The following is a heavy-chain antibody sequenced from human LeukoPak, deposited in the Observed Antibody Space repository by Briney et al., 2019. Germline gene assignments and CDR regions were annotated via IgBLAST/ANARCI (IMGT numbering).Heavy chain of an antibody. CDR3: AKDGGSYHDY. D-gene: IGHD1-26*01. CDR1: GFTFGDYG. Sequence: GGSLRLSCAASGFTFGDYGMSLVRQAPGKGLEWVALIRYDGSNKYYADSVKGRFTISRDNSKNTLYLQMNSLRAEDTAVYYCAKDGGSYHDYWGQGTLVTVSS. J-gene: IGHJ4*02. V-gene: IGHV3-30*02. CDR2: IRYDGSNK.